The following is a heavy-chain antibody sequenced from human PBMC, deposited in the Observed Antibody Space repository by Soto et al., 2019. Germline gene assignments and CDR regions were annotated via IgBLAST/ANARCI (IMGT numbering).Heavy chain of an antibody. CDR3: ARTNGDYALFDY. CDR2: IIPIFGTA. V-gene: IGHV1-69*13. Sequence: ASVKVSCKASGGTFSSYAISWVRQAPGQGLEWMGGIIPIFGTANYAQKFQGRVTITADESTSTAYMELSSLRSEDTAVYYCARTNGDYALFDYWGQGTLVTVSS. CDR1: GGTFSSYA. D-gene: IGHD4-17*01. J-gene: IGHJ4*02.